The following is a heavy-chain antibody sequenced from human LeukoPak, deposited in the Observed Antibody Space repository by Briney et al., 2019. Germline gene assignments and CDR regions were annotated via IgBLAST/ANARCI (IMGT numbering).Heavy chain of an antibody. J-gene: IGHJ4*02. V-gene: IGHV4-30-2*01. CDR2: IYHSGTT. CDR3: VRLGIGVAD. Sequence: SQTLSLTCAVSGGSISSGGFSWSWIRQPPGKGLEYIGYIYHSGTTYYNPSLKSRVTISVDRSKNQFSLKLASVTAADTAVYYCVRLGIGVADWGQGTLVTVSS. CDR1: GGSISSGGFS. D-gene: IGHD6-19*01.